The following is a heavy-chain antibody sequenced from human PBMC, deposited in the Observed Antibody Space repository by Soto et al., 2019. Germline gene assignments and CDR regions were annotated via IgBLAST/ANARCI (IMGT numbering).Heavy chain of an antibody. J-gene: IGHJ6*02. CDR3: ARAPRRYFDWSQYYYYGMDV. V-gene: IGHV1-69*02. Sequence: QVQLVQSGAEVKKPGSSVKVSCKASGGTFSSYTISWVRQVPGQGLEWMGRIIPILGIANYAQKFQGRVTITADKSTSTAYMELSSLRSEDTAVYYCARAPRRYFDWSQYYYYGMDVWGQGTTVTVSS. CDR1: GGTFSSYT. CDR2: IIPILGIA. D-gene: IGHD3-9*01.